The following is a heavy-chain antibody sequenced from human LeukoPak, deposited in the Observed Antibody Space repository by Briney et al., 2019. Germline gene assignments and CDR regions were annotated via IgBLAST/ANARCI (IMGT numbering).Heavy chain of an antibody. J-gene: IGHJ4*02. D-gene: IGHD2-8*01. CDR2: ISSSSSYI. CDR3: ARALTFDF. CDR1: GFTFSSYS. Sequence: GGSLRLSCAASGFTFSSYSMSWVRQAPGKGLEWVSSISSSSSYIYYADSVKGRFTISRDNSKNTLYLQMNSLRAEDTAVYYCARALTFDFWGQGTLVTVSS. V-gene: IGHV3-21*03.